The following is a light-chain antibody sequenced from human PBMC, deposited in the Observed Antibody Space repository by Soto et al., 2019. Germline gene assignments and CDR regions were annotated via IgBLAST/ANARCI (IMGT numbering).Light chain of an antibody. CDR2: AAS. V-gene: IGKV1-39*01. CDR1: QSMSSY. CDR3: QQSYSTPPLT. J-gene: IGKJ4*01. Sequence: DIQMTQSPSSLSASVRDRVTITCRASQSMSSYLNWYQQKPGKAPKLLIYAASNLQSGVPSRFSGSGSGTDFTLTISSLQPEDFATYYCQQSYSTPPLTFGGGTKVEIK.